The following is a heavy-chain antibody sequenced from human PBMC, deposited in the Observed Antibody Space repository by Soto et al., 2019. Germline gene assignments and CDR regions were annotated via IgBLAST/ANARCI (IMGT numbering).Heavy chain of an antibody. CDR2: IYHSGST. Sequence: QLQLQESGSGLVKPSQTLSLTCAVSGGSISSGGYSWSWIRQPPGKGLEWIGYIYHSGSTYYNPPLKSRVTISVDRSKNQFSLKLSSVTAADTAVYYCARGYCSSTSCSYFDYWGQGTLVTVSS. V-gene: IGHV4-30-2*01. D-gene: IGHD2-2*01. CDR1: GGSISSGGYS. J-gene: IGHJ4*02. CDR3: ARGYCSSTSCSYFDY.